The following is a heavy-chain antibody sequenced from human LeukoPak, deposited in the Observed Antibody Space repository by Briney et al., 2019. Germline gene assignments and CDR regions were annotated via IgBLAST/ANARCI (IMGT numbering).Heavy chain of an antibody. V-gene: IGHV3-7*01. J-gene: IGHJ4*02. CDR3: ARSRFYFDY. CDR1: GFTFSTYW. Sequence: GGSLRLSCAASGFTFSTYWMGWVRQAPGKGLEWVAKIKPDGSEKDHVDSVKGRFTISRDNAKNSLYPQLNSLRAEDTAVYYCARSRFYFDYWGQGTLVTVSS. CDR2: IKPDGSEK.